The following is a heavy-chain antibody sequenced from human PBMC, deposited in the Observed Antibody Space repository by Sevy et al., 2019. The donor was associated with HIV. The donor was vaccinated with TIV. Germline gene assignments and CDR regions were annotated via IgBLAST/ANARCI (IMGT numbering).Heavy chain of an antibody. CDR3: ARRRPHDYYYFYMDV. J-gene: IGHJ6*03. CDR1: GYTFTSFG. V-gene: IGHV1-18*01. CDR2: ISSNYGNT. Sequence: ASVKVSCKASGYTFTSFGISWVRQAPGQGFEWIGWISSNYGNTKYAQKFQGRVTMTTETSTSTAYMELRNLRSDDTALYYCARRRPHDYYYFYMDVWAKGTTVTVSS.